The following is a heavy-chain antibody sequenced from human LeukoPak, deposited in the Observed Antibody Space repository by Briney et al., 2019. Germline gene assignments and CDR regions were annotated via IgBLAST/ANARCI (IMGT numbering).Heavy chain of an antibody. CDR1: GGSISSYY. CDR2: IYYSGST. J-gene: IGHJ6*02. CDR3: ATDAGGLAPYGMDV. D-gene: IGHD6-25*01. V-gene: IGHV4-59*12. Sequence: SETLSLTCTVSGGSISSYYWSWIRQPPGKGLEWIGYIYYSGSTNYNPSLKSRVTISVDTSKNQFSLKLSSVAAADTAAYYCATDAGGLAPYGMDVRGQGTTVTVSS.